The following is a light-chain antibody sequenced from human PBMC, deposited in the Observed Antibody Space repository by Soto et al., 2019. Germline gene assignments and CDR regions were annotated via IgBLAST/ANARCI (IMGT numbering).Light chain of an antibody. CDR3: QQYGSSPPYT. V-gene: IGKV3-20*01. CDR1: QSVSSSY. J-gene: IGKJ2*01. CDR2: GAS. Sequence: EIVLTQSPGTLSLSPGERATLSCRASQSVSSSYLAWYQHKPGQAPRLLIYGASNRATGIPDRFSGSGSGTVFTLTISRLEPEDFAVYYCQQYGSSPPYTFGQGTKLEIK.